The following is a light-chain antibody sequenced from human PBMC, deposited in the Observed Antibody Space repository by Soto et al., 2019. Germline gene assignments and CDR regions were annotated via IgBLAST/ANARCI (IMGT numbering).Light chain of an antibody. V-gene: IGKV1-5*01. CDR3: QQYHSYWT. Sequence: DFQMTQSTSTLPASVGDRVTITCRASQSIKSRLAWFQQKPGKAPKLLIYDASSLESGVPQRFSGSGSGTEFTLTSSSLQTDDFSTYDCQQYHSYWTFGQGTKVE. CDR1: QSIKSR. CDR2: DAS. J-gene: IGKJ1*01.